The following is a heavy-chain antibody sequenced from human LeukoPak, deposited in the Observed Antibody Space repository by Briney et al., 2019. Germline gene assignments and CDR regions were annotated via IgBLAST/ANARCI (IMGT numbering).Heavy chain of an antibody. J-gene: IGHJ4*02. CDR1: GYIFTSYW. D-gene: IGHD3-10*01. V-gene: IGHV5-51*01. Sequence: GESLKISCEGSGYIFTSYWIAWVRQMPGKGLEWMGIIYPGDSDTTYSPSFQGQVTISADKSISTAYLQWSSLKASDTAMYYCARSSYHYGSGSYYMDWGQGTLVTVSS. CDR3: ARSSYHYGSGSYYMD. CDR2: IYPGDSDT.